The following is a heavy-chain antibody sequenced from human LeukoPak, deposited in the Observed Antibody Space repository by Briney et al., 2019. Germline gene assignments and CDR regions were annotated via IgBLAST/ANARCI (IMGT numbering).Heavy chain of an antibody. V-gene: IGHV3-30*18. J-gene: IGHJ5*02. CDR1: GFTFSSFG. CDR2: ISYDGSNK. Sequence: GRSLRLSCAASGFTFSSFGMHWVRQAPGKGLEWVAVISYDGSNKYYADSVKGRFTISRDNSKNTLYLQMNSLRAEDTAVYYCAKDDDYGGMVGWTWGQGTLVTVSS. CDR3: AKDDDYGGMVGWT. D-gene: IGHD4-23*01.